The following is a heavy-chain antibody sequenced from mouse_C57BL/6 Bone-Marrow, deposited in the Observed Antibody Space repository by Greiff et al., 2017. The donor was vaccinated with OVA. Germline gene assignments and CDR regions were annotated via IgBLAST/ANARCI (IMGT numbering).Heavy chain of an antibody. Sequence: EVKLEESGAELVKPGASVKLSCTASGFNIKDYYMHWVKQRPEQGLEWIGRIDPEDGETKYAPKFPGKATIAADTSSNTAYYQLSSLTSEDTAVYYCARYGYYRYFDVWGTGTTVTVYS. CDR2: IDPEDGET. CDR3: ARYGYYRYFDV. J-gene: IGHJ1*03. V-gene: IGHV14-2*01. D-gene: IGHD2-2*01. CDR1: GFNIKDYY.